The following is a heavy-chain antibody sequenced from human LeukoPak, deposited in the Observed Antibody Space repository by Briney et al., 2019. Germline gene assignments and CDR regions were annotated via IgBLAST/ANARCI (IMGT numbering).Heavy chain of an antibody. D-gene: IGHD1-7*01. CDR3: ARDNRYNWNYDFDY. Sequence: ASVKVSCKASGYTFTGYYMHWVRQAPGQGLEWMGWINPNSGGTNYAQKFQGRVTMTRDTSISTAYMELSRLRSDDTAVYYCARDNRYNWNYDFDYWGQGTLVTVSS. V-gene: IGHV1-2*02. J-gene: IGHJ4*02. CDR1: GYTFTGYY. CDR2: INPNSGGT.